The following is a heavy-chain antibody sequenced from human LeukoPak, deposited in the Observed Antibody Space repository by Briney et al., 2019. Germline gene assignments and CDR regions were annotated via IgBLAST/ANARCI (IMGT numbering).Heavy chain of an antibody. CDR2: ISAYNGNT. V-gene: IGHV1-18*01. Sequence: GASVKVSCKASGYTFTSYGISWVRQAPGQGLEWMGWISAYNGNTNYAQKLQGRVTMTTDTSTSTAYMELRSLRSDDTAVYYCARAYNWNRHRGHWFDPWGQGTLVTVSS. CDR3: ARAYNWNRHRGHWFDP. J-gene: IGHJ5*02. D-gene: IGHD1-20*01. CDR1: GYTFTSYG.